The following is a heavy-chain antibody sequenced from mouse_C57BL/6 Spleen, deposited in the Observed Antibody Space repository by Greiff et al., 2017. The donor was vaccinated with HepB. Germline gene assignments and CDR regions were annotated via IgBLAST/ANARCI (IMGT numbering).Heavy chain of an antibody. Sequence: EVQLQQSGAELVRPGASVKLSCTASGFNIKDDYMHWVKQRPEQGLEWIGWIDPENGDTEYASKFQGKATITADTSSNTAYLQLSSLTSEDTAVYYCTTAFPFAYWGQGTLVTVSA. V-gene: IGHV14-4*01. CDR2: IDPENGDT. CDR1: GFNIKDDY. J-gene: IGHJ3*01. CDR3: TTAFPFAY.